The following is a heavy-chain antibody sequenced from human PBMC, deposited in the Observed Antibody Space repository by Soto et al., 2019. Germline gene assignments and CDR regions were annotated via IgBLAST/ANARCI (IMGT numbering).Heavy chain of an antibody. Sequence: QVQLVESGGGVVQPGGSLRLSCEVSGFSFRSFGMHWVRQAPGKGLEWVTVISHEGSYKHYADSVKGRFTISRDDSKNTLYLQMNSLRAEDTAVYYCAKEGGYGDRIAHDYYYYGMDVWGQGTTVTVSS. D-gene: IGHD4-17*01. CDR1: GFSFRSFG. CDR3: AKEGGYGDRIAHDYYYYGMDV. V-gene: IGHV3-30*18. J-gene: IGHJ6*02. CDR2: ISHEGSYK.